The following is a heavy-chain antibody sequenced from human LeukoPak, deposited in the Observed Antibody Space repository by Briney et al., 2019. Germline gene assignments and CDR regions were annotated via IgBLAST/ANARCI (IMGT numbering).Heavy chain of an antibody. CDR3: ARGITSGYDGDAFDI. J-gene: IGHJ3*02. D-gene: IGHD5-12*01. CDR2: IYHSGST. V-gene: IGHV4-30-2*01. CDR1: GGSISSGGYS. Sequence: SQTLSLTCAVSGGSISSGGYSWSWIRQPPGKALEWIGYIYHSGSTYYNPSLKSRVTISVDRSKNQFSLKLTSVTVPDTAVYYCARGITSGYDGDAFDIWGQGTKVTVSS.